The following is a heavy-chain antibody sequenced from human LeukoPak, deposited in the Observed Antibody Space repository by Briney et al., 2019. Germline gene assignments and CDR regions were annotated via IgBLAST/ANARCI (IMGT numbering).Heavy chain of an antibody. Sequence: SETLSLTCTVSGGSISSSYWSWIRQPAGKGLEWIGRIYTSGITNYNPSLKSRVTMSVDTSKKQFSLKLTSVTAADTAVYYCARDGFGSGWYWFDPWGQGTLVTVSS. CDR3: ARDGFGSGWYWFDP. J-gene: IGHJ5*02. CDR1: GGSISSSY. V-gene: IGHV4-4*07. CDR2: IYTSGIT. D-gene: IGHD6-19*01.